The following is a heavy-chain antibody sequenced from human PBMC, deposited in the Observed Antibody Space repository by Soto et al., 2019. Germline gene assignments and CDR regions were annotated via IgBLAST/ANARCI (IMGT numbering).Heavy chain of an antibody. J-gene: IGHJ4*02. CDR1: GYTFTSYY. CDR2: INPSGGRT. V-gene: IGHV1-46*01. D-gene: IGHD3-10*01. CDR3: ALRVGELFARRY. Sequence: QAQLVQSGAEVKEPGASLKLSCKASGYTFTSYYLHWVRQAPGQGLEWMGIINPSGGRTTHAQKFQRRYTMTHHTSTSTVNLERRTVRSADTAVYYCALRVGELFARRYRGQGNLVTVSS.